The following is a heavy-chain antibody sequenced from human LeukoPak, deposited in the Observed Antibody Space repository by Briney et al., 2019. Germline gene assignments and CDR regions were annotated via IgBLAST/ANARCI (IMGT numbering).Heavy chain of an antibody. CDR3: ARDVCSSTSCYKGDAFDI. D-gene: IGHD2-2*02. CDR2: ISYDGSNK. Sequence: GGSLRLSCAASGFTFSSYAMSWVRQAPGKGLEWVAVISYDGSNKYYADSVKGRFTISRDNSKNTLYLQMNSLRAEDTAVYYCARDVCSSTSCYKGDAFDIWGQGTMVTVSS. CDR1: GFTFSSYA. J-gene: IGHJ3*02. V-gene: IGHV3-30-3*01.